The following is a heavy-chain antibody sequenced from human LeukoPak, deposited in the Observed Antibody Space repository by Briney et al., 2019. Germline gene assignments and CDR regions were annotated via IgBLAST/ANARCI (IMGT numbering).Heavy chain of an antibody. CDR2: IYTSGST. Sequence: SETLSLTCTVSGGSISSGSYYWRWIRQPAGKGRKWIGRIYTSGSTNYNPSLKSRVTISVDTSKNQFSLKLSSVTAADTAVYYCARDYDFWSGYTLTNWFDPWGQGTLVTVSS. CDR3: ARDYDFWSGYTLTNWFDP. D-gene: IGHD3-3*01. CDR1: GGSISSGSYY. J-gene: IGHJ5*02. V-gene: IGHV4-61*02.